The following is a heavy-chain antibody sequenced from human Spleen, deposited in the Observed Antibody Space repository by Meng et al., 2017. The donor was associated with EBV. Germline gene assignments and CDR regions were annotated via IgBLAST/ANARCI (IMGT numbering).Heavy chain of an antibody. D-gene: IGHD4-17*01. CDR1: GGSFSGYY. Sequence: QWRLQKLCARMFKPSDTLSLTSAVYGGSFSGYYWSWIRQPPGKGLEWIGEINHSGSTNYHPSLKSRVTISVDTSKNQFSLKLSSVTAADTAVYYCARGETKDDYGDVNWFDPWGQGTLVTVSS. CDR2: INHSGST. CDR3: ARGETKDDYGDVNWFDP. J-gene: IGHJ5*02. V-gene: IGHV4-34*01.